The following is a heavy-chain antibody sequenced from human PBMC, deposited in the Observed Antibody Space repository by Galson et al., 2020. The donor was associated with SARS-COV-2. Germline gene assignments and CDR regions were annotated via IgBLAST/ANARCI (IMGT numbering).Heavy chain of an antibody. CDR1: GFSFDDYA. CDR2: ISWNSESK. J-gene: IGHJ4*02. V-gene: IGHV3-9*01. Sequence: GGSLRLSCVASGFSFDDYAMHWVRQAPGKGLEWVSGISWNSESKGYADAVQGRFAISRENAKKSLYLQMNSLRPEDTAFYYCAKAGEDVSAGFMGHVDVWGQGSLVTVSS. D-gene: IGHD6-19*01. CDR3: AKAGEDVSAGFMGHVDV.